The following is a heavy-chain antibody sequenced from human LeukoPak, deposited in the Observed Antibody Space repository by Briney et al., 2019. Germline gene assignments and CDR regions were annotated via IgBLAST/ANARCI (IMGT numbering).Heavy chain of an antibody. CDR1: GYNFDTYW. D-gene: IGHD1/OR15-1a*01. J-gene: IGHJ4*02. CDR2: FFPGDSDT. CDR3: ATSESQTKFDY. V-gene: IGHV5-51*01. Sequence: ESLKISCKGSGYNFDTYWIGWVRQMPGKGLEWMGIFFPGDSDTLYSPSFQGQVTISADKSINTAYLQWSSLRASDTAMYYCATSESQTKFDYWGQGTLVTVSS.